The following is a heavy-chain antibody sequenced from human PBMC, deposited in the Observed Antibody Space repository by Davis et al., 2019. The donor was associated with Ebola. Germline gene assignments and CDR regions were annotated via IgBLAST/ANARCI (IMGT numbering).Heavy chain of an antibody. Sequence: GGSLRLSCAASGFTFSSYAMHWVRQAPGKGLEWVAVISYDGSNKYYADSVKGRFTISRDNSKNTLYLQMNSLRAEDTAVYYCAREVVGYSGYESPNYYYGMDVWGQGTTVTVSS. CDR1: GFTFSSYA. CDR2: ISYDGSNK. V-gene: IGHV3-30-3*01. D-gene: IGHD5-12*01. CDR3: AREVVGYSGYESPNYYYGMDV. J-gene: IGHJ6*02.